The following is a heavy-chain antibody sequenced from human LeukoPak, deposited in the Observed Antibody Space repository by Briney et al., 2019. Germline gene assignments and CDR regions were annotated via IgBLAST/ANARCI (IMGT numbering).Heavy chain of an antibody. J-gene: IGHJ4*02. CDR1: GFTFSSYS. V-gene: IGHV3-21*01. Sequence: NPGGSLRLSCAASGFTFSSYSMNWVRQAPGKGLEWVSSISSSSSYIYYADSVKGRFTISRDNAKNSLYLQMNSLRAEDTAVYYCARATIGMGGSSSVFDYWGQGTLVTVSS. CDR2: ISSSSSYI. D-gene: IGHD6-6*01. CDR3: ARATIGMGGSSSVFDY.